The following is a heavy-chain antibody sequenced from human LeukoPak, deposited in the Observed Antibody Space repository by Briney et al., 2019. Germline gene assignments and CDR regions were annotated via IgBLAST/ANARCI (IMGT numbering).Heavy chain of an antibody. J-gene: IGHJ4*02. V-gene: IGHV3-9*01. CDR2: ISWNSGSI. CDR1: GFTFDDYA. CDR3: AKDLGFEGSGSYPKDY. D-gene: IGHD3-10*01. Sequence: GGSLRLSCAASGFTFDDYAMHWVRQAPGKGLEWVSGISWNSGSIGYADSVKGRFTISRDNAKNSLYLQMNSLRAEDTALYYCAKDLGFEGSGSYPKDYWGQGTLVTVSS.